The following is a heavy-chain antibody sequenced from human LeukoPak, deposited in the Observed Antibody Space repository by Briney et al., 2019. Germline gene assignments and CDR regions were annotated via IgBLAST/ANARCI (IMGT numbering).Heavy chain of an antibody. CDR1: GFTFSNSA. D-gene: IGHD3-16*01. CDR2: INGAGDNP. Sequence: GGSLRLSCAASGFTFSNSAMSWVRQAPGKGLEWVSTINGAGDNPYYAETVKGRFTISRDNSKNTLYLQMHSLRAEDTAIYYCAKVSVCYGCYLDYWGQGTLVTVS. J-gene: IGHJ4*02. CDR3: AKVSVCYGCYLDY. V-gene: IGHV3-23*01.